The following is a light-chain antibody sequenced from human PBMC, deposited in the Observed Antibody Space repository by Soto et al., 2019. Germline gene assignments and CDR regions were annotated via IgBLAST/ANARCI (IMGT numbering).Light chain of an antibody. CDR3: QQSYCTAPWT. Sequence: DIQMAQSPSSLSASVGDRVTITCRASQSIGRHLNWYQQKPGKAPKVLIYASSSLQSGVPSRFSGSGSGTVFTLTFSSLQPEDFATYYCQQSYCTAPWTFGQGTRVEIK. J-gene: IGKJ1*01. CDR2: ASS. V-gene: IGKV1-39*01. CDR1: QSIGRH.